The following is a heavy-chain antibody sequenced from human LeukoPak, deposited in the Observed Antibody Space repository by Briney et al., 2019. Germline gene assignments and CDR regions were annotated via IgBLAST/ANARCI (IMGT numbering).Heavy chain of an antibody. J-gene: IGHJ4*02. Sequence: SVKVSCKASGGTFSSYSISWVRQAPGQGLAWMGGIIPIFGTANYAQKFQGRVTITADESTSTAYMELSSLRSEDTAGYYCARAPRPYGSGSYLSDYWGQGTLVTVSS. D-gene: IGHD3-10*01. CDR2: IIPIFGTA. CDR3: ARAPRPYGSGSYLSDY. V-gene: IGHV1-69*01. CDR1: GGTFSSYS.